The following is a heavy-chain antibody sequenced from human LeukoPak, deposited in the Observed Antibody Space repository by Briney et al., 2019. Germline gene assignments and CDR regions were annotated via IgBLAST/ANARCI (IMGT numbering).Heavy chain of an antibody. CDR3: ARHSYTLPDY. CDR2: IYSACST. CDR1: GFTVSYNY. Sequence: GGSLRLSCAASGFTVSYNYMSWVRQAPGKGLQWVSVIYSACSTYYPDSVKGRFTISRDSSKNTLYLQMNSLRADDTAVYYCARHSYTLPDYWGQGTLVTVSS. V-gene: IGHV3-53*01. D-gene: IGHD3-16*01. J-gene: IGHJ4*02.